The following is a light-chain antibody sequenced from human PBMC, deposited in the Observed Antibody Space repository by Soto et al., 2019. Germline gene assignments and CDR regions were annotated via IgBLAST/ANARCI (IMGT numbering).Light chain of an antibody. J-gene: IGKJ2*01. CDR1: QTVSSN. CDR2: GAS. CDR3: QQYHNWPPQYS. Sequence: EIVMTQSPATLSVSPWERATLSCRASQTVSSNLAWYQQKPGQAPRLLIHGASTRATGVPARFSGSGSGTEFTLTISSLQAEDYAVYYCQQYHNWPPQYSFGQGTKLQIK. V-gene: IGKV3-15*01.